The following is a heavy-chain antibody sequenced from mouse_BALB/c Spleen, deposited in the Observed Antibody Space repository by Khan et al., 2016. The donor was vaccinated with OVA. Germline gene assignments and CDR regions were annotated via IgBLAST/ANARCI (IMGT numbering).Heavy chain of an antibody. CDR3: ARRNYFGYTFAY. D-gene: IGHD1-2*01. V-gene: IGHV1-77*01. J-gene: IGHJ3*01. CDR1: GYTFTDYY. Sequence: QVRLQQSGAELARPGASVKLSCKASGYTFTDYYINWVKQRTGQGLEWIGEISPGSGDTYYNERFKGKATLTADKSSSTAYMQLSSLTSEASAAYSCARRNYFGYTFAYWGQGTLVTVSA. CDR2: ISPGSGDT.